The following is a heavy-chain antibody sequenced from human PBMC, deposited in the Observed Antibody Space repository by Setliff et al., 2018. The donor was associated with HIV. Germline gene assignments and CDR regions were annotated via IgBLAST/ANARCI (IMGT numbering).Heavy chain of an antibody. J-gene: IGHJ6*03. Sequence: SETLSLTCAVYGGSFSGYYWSWIRQPPGKGLEWIGEINHSGSTNYNPSLKSRVTLSVDTSKNQFSLKLSSVTAADTAVYYCNIYYYYYMDVWGKGTTVTVS. V-gene: IGHV4-34*01. CDR1: GGSFSGYY. CDR2: INHSGST. CDR3: NIYYYYYMDV.